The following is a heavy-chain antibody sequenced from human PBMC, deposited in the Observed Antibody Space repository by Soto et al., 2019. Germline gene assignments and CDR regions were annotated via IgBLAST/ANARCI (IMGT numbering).Heavy chain of an antibody. V-gene: IGHV3-30-3*01. CDR3: AREDGDYFDY. J-gene: IGHJ4*02. D-gene: IGHD4-17*01. CDR2: ISYDGSNK. Sequence: QVQLVESGGGVVQPGWSLRLSCAASGLTFSSYAMHWVRQAPGKGLEWVAVISYDGSNKYYADSVKGRFTISRDNSKNTLYLQMNSLRAEDTAVYYCAREDGDYFDYWGQGTLVTVSS. CDR1: GLTFSSYA.